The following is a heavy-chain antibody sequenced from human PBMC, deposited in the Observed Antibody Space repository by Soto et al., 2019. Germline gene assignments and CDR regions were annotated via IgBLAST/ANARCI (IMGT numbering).Heavy chain of an antibody. D-gene: IGHD2-8*01. CDR2: ISYDGSNK. CDR1: GFTFSRYA. J-gene: IGHJ6*02. V-gene: IGHV3-30-3*01. CDR3: ARYRVMVYANYGMDF. Sequence: GGSLRLSCAASGFTFSRYAMHRVRQAPGKGLEWVAVISYDGSNKYYADSVKGRFTISRDNSKNTLYLQMTSLRAEDRAVYYCARYRVMVYANYGMDFWGQGITVTVSS.